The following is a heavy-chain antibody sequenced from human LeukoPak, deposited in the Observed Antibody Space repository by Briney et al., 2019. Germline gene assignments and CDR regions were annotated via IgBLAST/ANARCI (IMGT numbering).Heavy chain of an antibody. CDR3: AITGSDTSGYYSTGDAFDI. D-gene: IGHD3-22*01. Sequence: GGSLRLSCAASGFTFSRNSMNWVRQAPGKGLEWVSSISSSSSYIYYADSVTGRFTISRDNAKNSLYLQMNSLRAEDTAVYYCAITGSDTSGYYSTGDAFDIWGQGTMVTVSS. J-gene: IGHJ3*02. CDR2: ISSSSSYI. V-gene: IGHV3-21*01. CDR1: GFTFSRNS.